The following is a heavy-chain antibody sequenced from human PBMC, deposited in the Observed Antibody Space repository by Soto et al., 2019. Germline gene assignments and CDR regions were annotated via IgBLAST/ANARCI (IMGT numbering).Heavy chain of an antibody. CDR3: ARDRDGGTYTYFDN. D-gene: IGHD1-26*01. CDR2: LSHDGSNK. CDR1: GVIFSAFG. V-gene: IGHV3-30*03. Sequence: GGSLRLSCAASGVIFSAFGVHWVRQAPGKGLEWVAFLSHDGSNKYYADSVRGRFTISRDNSKNTVYLQMNSLRPDDTAVYYCARDRDGGTYTYFDNWGQGTRVTVSS. J-gene: IGHJ4*02.